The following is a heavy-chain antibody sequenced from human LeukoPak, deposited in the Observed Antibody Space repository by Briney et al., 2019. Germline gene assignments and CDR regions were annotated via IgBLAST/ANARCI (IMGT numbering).Heavy chain of an antibody. Sequence: ASVKVSCKASGYSFTSSYIHRVRQAPGQGLEWMGIINPSGGSTSYAQKFQGRVTMTRATSTSTVYMELSSLRSEDTAIYYCARGYYDSANWGQGTLVTVSS. D-gene: IGHD3-22*01. CDR1: GYSFTSSY. CDR3: ARGYYDSAN. V-gene: IGHV1-46*01. J-gene: IGHJ4*02. CDR2: INPSGGST.